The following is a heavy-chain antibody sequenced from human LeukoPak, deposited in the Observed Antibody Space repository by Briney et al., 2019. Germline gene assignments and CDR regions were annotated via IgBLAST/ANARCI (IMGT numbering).Heavy chain of an antibody. Sequence: GGSLRLSCAASGFTFSSYSMNWVRQAPGTGLEWVSSISSSSGYIYYADSVKGRFTISRDNSKNTLYLQMNSLRAGDTAVYYCAKGGDSGYDLDAFDIWGQGTMVTVSS. J-gene: IGHJ3*02. CDR2: ISSSSGYI. D-gene: IGHD5-12*01. CDR1: GFTFSSYS. V-gene: IGHV3-21*01. CDR3: AKGGDSGYDLDAFDI.